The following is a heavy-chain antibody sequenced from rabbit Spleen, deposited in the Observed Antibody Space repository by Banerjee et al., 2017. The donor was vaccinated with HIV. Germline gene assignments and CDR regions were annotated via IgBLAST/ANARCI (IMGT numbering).Heavy chain of an antibody. CDR1: GGSFSSGYD. D-gene: IGHD2-1*01. CDR3: ARGSAEMTMVITGYYFNL. Sequence: QQLVESGGGLVKPGASLTLTCKAFGGSFSSGYDIGWGRQAPGKGLEWIACIYTGNSKTYYANWAKGRFTISKTSSTTVTLQMTSLTVADTATYFCARGSAEMTMVITGYYFNLWGPGTLVTVS. J-gene: IGHJ4*01. CDR2: IYTGNSKT. V-gene: IGHV1S40*01.